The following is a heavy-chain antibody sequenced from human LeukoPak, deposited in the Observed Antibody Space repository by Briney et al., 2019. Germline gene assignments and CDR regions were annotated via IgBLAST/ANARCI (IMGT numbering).Heavy chain of an antibody. CDR2: ISSSGSTI. Sequence: GGSLRLSCAASGFTFSSYEMNCVRQAPGKGLEWVSYISSSGSTIYYADSVKGRFTISRDNAKNSLYLQMNSLRAEDTAVYYCARASDTYYYDSSGSPHFDYWGQGTLVTVSS. CDR1: GFTFSSYE. V-gene: IGHV3-48*03. CDR3: ARASDTYYYDSSGSPHFDY. J-gene: IGHJ4*02. D-gene: IGHD3-22*01.